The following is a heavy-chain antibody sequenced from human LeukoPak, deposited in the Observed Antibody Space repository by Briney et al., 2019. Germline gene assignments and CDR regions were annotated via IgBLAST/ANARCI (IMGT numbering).Heavy chain of an antibody. CDR2: ISAYNGNT. CDR3: ARTAQYGSSWSAY. CDR1: DYTFTKYG. Sequence: ASVKVSCKASDYTFTKYGITWGRQSPGQGLEWMGWISAYNGNTDYAQKLQGRVTMTTDTSKSTAYMELRSLRSDDTAVYYCARTAQYGSSWSAYWGQGTLVTVSS. D-gene: IGHD6-13*01. V-gene: IGHV1-18*01. J-gene: IGHJ4*02.